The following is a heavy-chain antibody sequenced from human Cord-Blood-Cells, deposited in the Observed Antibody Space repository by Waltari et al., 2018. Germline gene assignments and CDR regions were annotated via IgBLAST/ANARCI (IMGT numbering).Heavy chain of an antibody. D-gene: IGHD5-12*01. V-gene: IGHV4-61*09. CDR2: IYTSGST. J-gene: IGHJ6*02. Sequence: QVQLQESGPGLAKPSQTLSLTCTVSGGSISSGRYYWSCIRQPAGKGLEWIGYIYTSGSTNYNPSLKSRVTISVDTSKNQFSLKLSSVTAADTAVYYCARDSHGVATGGTYYYYGMDVWGQGTTVTVSS. CDR3: ARDSHGVATGGTYYYYGMDV. CDR1: GGSISSGRYY.